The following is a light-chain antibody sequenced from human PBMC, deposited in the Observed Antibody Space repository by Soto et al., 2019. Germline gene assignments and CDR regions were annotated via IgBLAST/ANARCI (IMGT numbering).Light chain of an antibody. Sequence: EIVLTQSPGTLSLSPWERATPSCRASQSVSSSHLAWYQQKPGQAPRLLIYSASSRATGIPDRFSGSGSGTDFTLTISRLEPEDFAVYYCQRYGGFGQGTKVDIK. CDR1: QSVSSSH. J-gene: IGKJ1*01. V-gene: IGKV3-20*01. CDR2: SAS. CDR3: QRYGG.